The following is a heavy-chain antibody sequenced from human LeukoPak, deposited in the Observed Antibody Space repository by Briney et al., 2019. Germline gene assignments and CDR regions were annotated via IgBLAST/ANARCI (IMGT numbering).Heavy chain of an antibody. CDR3: ARDRNWNFRPEFDP. Sequence: PGGSLRLSCAASGFTFSSYWMHWVRQAPGKGLVWVSRINSDGSSTTYADSVKGRFTISRDNAKNTPYLQMNSLRAEDTAVYYCARDRNWNFRPEFDPWGQGTLVTVSS. V-gene: IGHV3-74*01. J-gene: IGHJ5*02. CDR1: GFTFSSYW. D-gene: IGHD1-7*01. CDR2: INSDGSST.